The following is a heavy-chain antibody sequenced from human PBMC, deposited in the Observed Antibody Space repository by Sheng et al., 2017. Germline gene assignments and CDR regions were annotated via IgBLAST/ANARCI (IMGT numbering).Heavy chain of an antibody. J-gene: IGHJ4*02. CDR1: GFSLSTSGVG. CDR2: IYWNDDK. CDR3: AHRRVTMVRGFTFDY. V-gene: IGHV2-5*01. D-gene: IGHD3-10*01. Sequence: QITLKESGPTLVKPTQTLTLTCTFSGFSLSTSGVGVGWIRQPPGKALEWLALIYWNDDKRYSPSLKSRLTITKDTSKNQVVLTMTNMDPVDTATYYCAHRRVTMVRGFTFDYWGQGTLVTVSS.